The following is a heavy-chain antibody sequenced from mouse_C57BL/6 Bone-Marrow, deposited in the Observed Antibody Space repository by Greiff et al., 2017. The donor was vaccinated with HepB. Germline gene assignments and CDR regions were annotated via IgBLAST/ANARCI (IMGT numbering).Heavy chain of an antibody. J-gene: IGHJ3*01. V-gene: IGHV1-64*01. CDR1: GYTFTSYW. CDR2: IHPNSSST. Sequence: QVQLKQPGAELVKPGASVKLSCKASGYTFTSYWMHWVKQRPGQGLEWIGMIHPNSSSTNYNEKFKSKATLTVDKSSSTAYMQLSSLTSEDSAVYYCARDYDRFAFCGRGTVITVTA. D-gene: IGHD2-3*01. CDR3: ARDYDRFAF.